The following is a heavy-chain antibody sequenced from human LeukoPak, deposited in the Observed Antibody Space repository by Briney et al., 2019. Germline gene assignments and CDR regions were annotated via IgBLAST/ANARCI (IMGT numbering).Heavy chain of an antibody. V-gene: IGHV4-59*01. CDR3: ASTRYYHGSADYYPVPFFDY. CDR1: GGSISSYY. Sequence: SETLSLTCTVSGGSISSYYWSWIRQPPGKRLEWIGIIYYIGSTNYNPSLKSRVTISVDTSMNQFSLNLNSVTAADTAVYYCASTRYYHGSADYYPVPFFDYWGQGTLVTVSS. CDR2: IYYIGST. J-gene: IGHJ4*02. D-gene: IGHD3-22*01.